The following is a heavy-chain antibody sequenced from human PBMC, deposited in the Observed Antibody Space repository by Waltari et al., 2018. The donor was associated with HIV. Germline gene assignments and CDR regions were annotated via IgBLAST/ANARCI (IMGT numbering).Heavy chain of an antibody. D-gene: IGHD3-3*01. CDR3: ARDGKVSNFDFLAGQSRSVNWFDS. CDR2: SSRDGKDI. Sequence: QGQLVESGGGVVQPGRSLTLSCETSGFTFRRFAFRSVPRPPGGGLQGVGVSSRDGKDIQYREAVQGRFIISRDESKGTLHLRGCNLRSEGSGGYYCARDGKVSNFDFLAGQSRSVNWFDSWGQGAPVTVSA. J-gene: IGHJ5*01. CDR1: GFTFRRFA. V-gene: IGHV3-30*04.